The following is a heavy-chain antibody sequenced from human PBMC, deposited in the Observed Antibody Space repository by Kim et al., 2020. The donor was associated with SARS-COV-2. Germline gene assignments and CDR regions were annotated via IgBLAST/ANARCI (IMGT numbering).Heavy chain of an antibody. V-gene: IGHV3-15*01. CDR2: IKSEINGGTT. Sequence: GGSLRLSCAASGFTFSNTWMSWVRQGPGKGLEWVGLIKSEINGGTTDYAAPVKGRFSISRDDSKNTLYLQMSSLKTEDTAVYYCTTYADGGKGFWGQGSLVTVSS. CDR3: TTYADGGKGF. J-gene: IGHJ4*02. D-gene: IGHD2-15*01. CDR1: GFTFSNTW.